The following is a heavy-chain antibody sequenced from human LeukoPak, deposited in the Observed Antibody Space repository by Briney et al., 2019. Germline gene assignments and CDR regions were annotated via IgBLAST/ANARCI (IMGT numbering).Heavy chain of an antibody. CDR2: ISHDGSDS. CDR3: AKELYFDSGSYPDY. D-gene: IGHD3-10*01. Sequence: PGRSLRLSCAASGFTFSSYCLHWVRQAPGKGLEWVAVISHDGSDSYYADSVKGRFTMSRDNSKNRVYLQMSSLRPEDTAVYVCAKELYFDSGSYPDYWGQGTLVRVSS. V-gene: IGHV3-30*18. CDR1: GFTFSSYC. J-gene: IGHJ4*02.